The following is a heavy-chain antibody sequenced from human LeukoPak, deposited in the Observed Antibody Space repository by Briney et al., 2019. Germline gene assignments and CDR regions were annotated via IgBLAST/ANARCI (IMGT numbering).Heavy chain of an antibody. Sequence: GGSLRLSCAASGFTFSSYSMNWVRQAPGKGLEWVSTFSGTSSTSYADAVKGRVTISRDNSKNTLYLQMNSLRAEDTAVYYCAKLKQWQPQRYFFEYWGQGALVTVAS. CDR3: AKLKQWQPQRYFFEY. J-gene: IGHJ4*02. CDR1: GFTFSSYS. D-gene: IGHD6-19*01. CDR2: FSGTSST. V-gene: IGHV3-23*01.